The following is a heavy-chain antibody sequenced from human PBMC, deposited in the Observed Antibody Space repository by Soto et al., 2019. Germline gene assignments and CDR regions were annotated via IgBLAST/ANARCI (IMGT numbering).Heavy chain of an antibody. J-gene: IGHJ4*02. Sequence: GESLKISCKGSGYSFAGYWITWVRQKPGKGLEWMGRIDPSDSQTYYSPSFRGHVTISVTKSITTVFLQWSSLRASDTAMYYCARQIYDADTGPNFQYYYDSWGQGTPVTVSS. CDR1: GYSFAGYW. V-gene: IGHV5-10-1*01. CDR2: IDPSDSQT. D-gene: IGHD5-18*01. CDR3: ARQIYDADTGPNFQYYYDS.